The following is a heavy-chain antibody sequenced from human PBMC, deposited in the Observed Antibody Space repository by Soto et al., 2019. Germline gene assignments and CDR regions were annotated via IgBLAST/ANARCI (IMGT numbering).Heavy chain of an antibody. D-gene: IGHD4-4*01. CDR3: VQGHFDY. CDR1: GFTFSRYG. Sequence: QVQLVESGGGVVQPGRSLRLSCAASGFTFSRYGMHWFRQAPGKGLERVAVISYDGSKKYYADSVKGRFTISRDNSKNTLYLQMNRLRAEDTAVYYCVQGHFDYWGQGNLVPVSS. J-gene: IGHJ4*02. CDR2: ISYDGSKK. V-gene: IGHV3-30*03.